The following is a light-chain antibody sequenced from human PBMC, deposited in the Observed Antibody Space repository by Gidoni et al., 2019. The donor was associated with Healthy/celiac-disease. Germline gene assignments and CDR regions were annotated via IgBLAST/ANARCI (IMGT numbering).Light chain of an antibody. CDR2: WAS. CDR1: QSVLYSSNNKNY. Sequence: DIVLTQSPASLSVSLGERATFNCKSSQSVLYSSNNKNYLAWYQQKPGQPPRLLIYWASTRESGVPDRFSGSGSGTDFTLTISSLQAEDVAVYYCQHYYTTPHTFGQGTKVEIK. CDR3: QHYYTTPHT. J-gene: IGKJ1*01. V-gene: IGKV4-1*01.